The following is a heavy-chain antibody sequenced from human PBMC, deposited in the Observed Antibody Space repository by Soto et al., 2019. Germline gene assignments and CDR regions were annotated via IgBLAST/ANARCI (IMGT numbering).Heavy chain of an antibody. CDR2: INHRGST. J-gene: IGHJ4*02. V-gene: IGHV4-34*01. CDR1: GGSFSGYY. Sequence: PSETLSLTCAVYGGSFSGYYWSWIRQPPGKGLEWIGEINHRGSTKYNPSLKSRVIISVDTPKNQFSLKLSSVTAADTAVYYCAIVDDYWGQGTLVTVSS. CDR3: AIVDDY.